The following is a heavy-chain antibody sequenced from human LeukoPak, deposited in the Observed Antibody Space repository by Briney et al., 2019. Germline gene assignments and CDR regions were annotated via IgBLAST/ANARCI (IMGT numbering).Heavy chain of an antibody. V-gene: IGHV3-74*01. CDR1: GFTFSSYW. J-gene: IGHJ3*02. D-gene: IGHD2-2*01. CDR3: ARGNIVVVPAARGAFDI. Sequence: GGSLRLSCAASGFTFSSYWMHWVRQAPGKGPEWVSRINTDGSSTSYADSVKGRFTISRDNAKNTLYLQMNSLRAEDTAVYYCARGNIVVVPAARGAFDIWGQGTMVTVSS. CDR2: INTDGSST.